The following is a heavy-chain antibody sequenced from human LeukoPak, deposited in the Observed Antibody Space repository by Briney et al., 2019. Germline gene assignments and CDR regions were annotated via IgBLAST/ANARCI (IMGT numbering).Heavy chain of an antibody. J-gene: IGHJ4*02. CDR3: ARLSTMIVAY. CDR2: IYYSGST. D-gene: IGHD3-22*01. CDR1: GGSISSSSYY. V-gene: IGHV4-39*01. Sequence: PSETLSLTCTVSGGSISSSSYYWGWISQPPGKGLEWIGSIYYSGSTYYNPSLKSRVTISVDTSKNQFSLKLSSVTAADTAVYYCARLSTMIVAYWGQGTLVTVSS.